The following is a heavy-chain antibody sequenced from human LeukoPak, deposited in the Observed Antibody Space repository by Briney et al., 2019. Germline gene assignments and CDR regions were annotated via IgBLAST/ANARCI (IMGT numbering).Heavy chain of an antibody. D-gene: IGHD5-24*01. J-gene: IGHJ4*02. Sequence: PGGSLRLSCAASGFTFSSYSMNWVRQAPGKGLEWVSSISSSSYIYYADSVKGRFTISRDNAKNSLYLQMNSLRAEDTAVYYCARDYLGGEIAHWGQGTLVTVSS. CDR2: ISSSSYI. V-gene: IGHV3-21*01. CDR3: ARDYLGGEIAH. CDR1: GFTFSSYS.